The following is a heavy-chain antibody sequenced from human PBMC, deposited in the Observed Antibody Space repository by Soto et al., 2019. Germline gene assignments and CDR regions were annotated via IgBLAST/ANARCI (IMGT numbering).Heavy chain of an antibody. D-gene: IGHD2-15*01. Sequence: QVQLVQSGAEVKKPGSSVKVSCKASGGTFSSYAISWVRQAPGQGLEWMGGIIPIFGTANYAQKFQGRVTITADESTSTADMGLGSLRSEDTAVYYCARHPGGRGYYYGMDVWGQGTTVSVSS. V-gene: IGHV1-69*12. J-gene: IGHJ6*02. CDR2: IIPIFGTA. CDR3: ARHPGGRGYYYGMDV. CDR1: GGTFSSYA.